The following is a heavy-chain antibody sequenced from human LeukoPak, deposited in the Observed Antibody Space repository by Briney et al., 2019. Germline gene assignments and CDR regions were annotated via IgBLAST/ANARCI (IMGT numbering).Heavy chain of an antibody. CDR3: AKGTMGATTSDAFDI. Sequence: PGGFLRLSCAASGFTFSSYGMHWVRQAPGKGLEWVAVTWYDGRNSYYAESVKGRFTISRVNSKNTLSLQMTSLEAEDTAIYYCAKGTMGATTSDAFDIWGQGTMVTVSS. CDR2: TWYDGRNS. V-gene: IGHV3-33*03. CDR1: GFTFSSYG. J-gene: IGHJ3*02. D-gene: IGHD1-26*01.